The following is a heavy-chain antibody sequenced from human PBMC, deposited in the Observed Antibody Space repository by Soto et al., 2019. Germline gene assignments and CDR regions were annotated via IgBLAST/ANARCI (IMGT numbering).Heavy chain of an antibody. V-gene: IGHV1-69*13. CDR2: IIPIFGTA. CDR1: GGTFSSYA. D-gene: IGHD3-9*01. CDR3: ARDDPGVLRYLTLNFDY. J-gene: IGHJ4*02. Sequence: SVKVSCKASGGTFSSYAISWVRQAPGQGLEWMGGIIPIFGTANYAQKVQGRVTITADESTSTAYMELSSLRSEDTAVYYCARDDPGVLRYLTLNFDYWGQGTLVTVSS.